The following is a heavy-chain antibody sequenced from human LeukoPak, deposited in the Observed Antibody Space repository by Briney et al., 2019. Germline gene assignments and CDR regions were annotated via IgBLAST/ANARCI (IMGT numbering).Heavy chain of an antibody. Sequence: GGSLRLSCAASGFTFSSYEMNWVRQAPGKGLEWVSYISSSGSTIYYADSVKGRFTISRDNAKNSLYLQMNSLRAEDTAVYYCACLRLWTREIDYWGQGTLVTVSS. D-gene: IGHD5-12*01. V-gene: IGHV3-48*03. CDR2: ISSSGSTI. CDR3: ACLRLWTREIDY. J-gene: IGHJ4*02. CDR1: GFTFSSYE.